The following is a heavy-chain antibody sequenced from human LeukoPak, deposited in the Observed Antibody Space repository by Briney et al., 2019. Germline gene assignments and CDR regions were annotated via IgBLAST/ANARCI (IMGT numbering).Heavy chain of an antibody. J-gene: IGHJ4*02. V-gene: IGHV3-48*03. CDR1: GFTFSSYE. CDR2: ISGSGSTI. CDR3: ARANGYSYGLFDY. D-gene: IGHD5-18*01. Sequence: PGGSVRLSCAASGFTFSSYEMRWVRQAPGQGLEWVWYISGSGSTIYYEDSVKGRFTISRDNAKNSVYLQMTSLRAEDTAVYYCARANGYSYGLFDYWGQGTLVTVSS.